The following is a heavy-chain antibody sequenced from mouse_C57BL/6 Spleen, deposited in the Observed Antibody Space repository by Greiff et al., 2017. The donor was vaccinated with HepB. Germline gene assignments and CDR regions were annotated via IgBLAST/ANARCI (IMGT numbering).Heavy chain of an antibody. CDR1: GYTFTDYE. J-gene: IGHJ2*01. Sequence: VKLMESGAELVRPGASVTLSCKASGYTFTDYEMHWVKQTPVHGLEWIGAIDPETGGTAYNQKFKGKAILTADKSSSTAYMELRSLTSEDSAVYYCREGRDYWGQGTTLTVSS. D-gene: IGHD3-3*01. V-gene: IGHV1-15*01. CDR2: IDPETGGT. CDR3: REGRDY.